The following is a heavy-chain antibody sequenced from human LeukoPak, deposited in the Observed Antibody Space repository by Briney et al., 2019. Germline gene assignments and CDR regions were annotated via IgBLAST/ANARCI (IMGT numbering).Heavy chain of an antibody. D-gene: IGHD5-18*01. CDR3: ARGQKYRSGYTVTELGSGYFDY. Sequence: PSETLSLTCTVSGYSISSGYYWSWIRQPPGRGLEWIGYIYYSGRTSYNPSLKSRVTISVDTSKNQFSLRLSSVTAADTAVYYCARGQKYRSGYTVTELGSGYFDYWGQGPLVTVSS. V-gene: IGHV4-61*01. CDR1: GYSISSGYY. J-gene: IGHJ4*02. CDR2: IYYSGRT.